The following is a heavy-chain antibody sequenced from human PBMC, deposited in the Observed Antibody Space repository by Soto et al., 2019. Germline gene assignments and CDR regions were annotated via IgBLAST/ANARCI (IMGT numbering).Heavy chain of an antibody. CDR3: VRIRYQLPSSVLWLDP. CDR1: GAMLSDSY. D-gene: IGHD3-16*01. V-gene: IGHV4-34*01. J-gene: IGHJ5*02. CDR2: INHVGGT. Sequence: TLSLSRACYGAMLSDSYRTWLRQPPGKGLEWIGEINHVGGTNYNPSLKSRVTMSVDTSQNQFSLRLISVTAADTAMYFCVRIRYQLPSSVLWLDPWGQGTQVKVS.